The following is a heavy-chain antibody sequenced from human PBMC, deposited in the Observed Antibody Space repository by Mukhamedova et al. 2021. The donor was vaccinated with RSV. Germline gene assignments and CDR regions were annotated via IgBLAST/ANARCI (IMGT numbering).Heavy chain of an antibody. CDR3: ARDGHWKLDY. Sequence: RGLEWLGSVFYTSQWSTKYADSVKSRITLNADTSRNQFSLHLNSVTPEDTAVYYCARDGHWKLDYWGQGTLVTVS. J-gene: IGHJ4*02. V-gene: IGHV6-1*01. D-gene: IGHD1-1*01. CDR2: VFYTSQWST.